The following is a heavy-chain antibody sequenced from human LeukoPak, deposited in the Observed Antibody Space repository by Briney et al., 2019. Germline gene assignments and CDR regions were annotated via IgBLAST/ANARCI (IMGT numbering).Heavy chain of an antibody. Sequence: ASVKVSCKASGNTFTGYFMHWVRQAPGQGLEWMGWINPNSGGTNYAQKFQGRVTMTRDTSISTAYMELSGLRSDDTAVYYCARGSSGNYAWFDPWGQGTLVTVSS. V-gene: IGHV1-2*02. CDR3: ARGSSGNYAWFDP. D-gene: IGHD1-26*01. CDR2: INPNSGGT. CDR1: GNTFTGYF. J-gene: IGHJ5*02.